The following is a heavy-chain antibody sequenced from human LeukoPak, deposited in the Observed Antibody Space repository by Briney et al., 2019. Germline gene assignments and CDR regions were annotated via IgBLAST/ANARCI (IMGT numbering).Heavy chain of an antibody. Sequence: PGGSLRLSCAASGFTFSSYWMHWVRQAPGKGLVWVSRINSDGSSTSYADSVKGRVTISRDNAKNTLYLQLNSLRAEDTAVYYCARDRGYDVWSGYYTGIDYFDYWGQGTLVTVSS. J-gene: IGHJ4*02. CDR2: INSDGSST. CDR1: GFTFSSYW. CDR3: ARDRGYDVWSGYYTGIDYFDY. D-gene: IGHD3-3*01. V-gene: IGHV3-74*01.